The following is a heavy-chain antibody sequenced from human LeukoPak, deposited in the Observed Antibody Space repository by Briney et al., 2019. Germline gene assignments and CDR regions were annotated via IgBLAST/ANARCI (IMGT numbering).Heavy chain of an antibody. D-gene: IGHD2-2*01. CDR1: GFTFSNYA. CDR3: AKDRRYCSSTSCYGDFDY. CDR2: VSGSGGST. V-gene: IGHV3-23*01. J-gene: IGHJ4*02. Sequence: GGSLRLSCAASGFTFSNYAMYWVRPAPGKGLEWVSGVSGSGGSTYHADSVKGRFTISRDNSKNTLYLQMDSLRAEDTAVYYCAKDRRYCSSTSCYGDFDYWGQGTLATVSS.